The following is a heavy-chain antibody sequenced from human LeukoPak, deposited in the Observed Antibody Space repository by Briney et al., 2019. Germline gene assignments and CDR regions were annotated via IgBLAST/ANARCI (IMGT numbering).Heavy chain of an antibody. CDR1: GGSFSGYY. D-gene: IGHD1-26*01. V-gene: IGHV4-34*01. Sequence: PSETLSLTCAVYGGSFSGYYWSWIRQPPGKGLEWIGEINHSGSTNYNPSLKSRVTISVDTSKNQFSLKLSSVTAADTAVYYCASSIVGATPLLRYYYYGMDVWGQGTTVTVSS. J-gene: IGHJ6*02. CDR2: INHSGST. CDR3: ASSIVGATPLLRYYYYGMDV.